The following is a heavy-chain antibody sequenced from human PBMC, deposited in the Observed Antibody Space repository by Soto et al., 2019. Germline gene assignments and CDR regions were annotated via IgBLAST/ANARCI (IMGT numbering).Heavy chain of an antibody. D-gene: IGHD3-9*01. CDR2: IYHSGST. J-gene: IGHJ4*02. CDR3: ARLNVYDILTDQLRYYFDY. CDR1: GGSISSGGYS. Sequence: PSETLSLTCAVSGGSISSGGYSWSWIRQPPGKGLEWIGYIYHSGSTYYNPSLKSRVTISVDRSKNQFSLKLSSVTAADTAVYYCARLNVYDILTDQLRYYFDYWGQGTLVTVSS. V-gene: IGHV4-30-2*01.